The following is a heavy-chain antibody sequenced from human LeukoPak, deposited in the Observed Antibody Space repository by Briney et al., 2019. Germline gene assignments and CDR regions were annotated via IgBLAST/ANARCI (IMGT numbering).Heavy chain of an antibody. V-gene: IGHV3-21*01. CDR3: ARAHNWKYGTFDY. CDR1: GFTFSSYA. Sequence: GGSLRLSCVASGFTFSSYAIHWVRQAPGKGLEWVSCISSSSSYIYYADSVKGRFTISRDNAKNSLYLQMNSLRVEDTAVYYCARAHNWKYGTFDYWGQGTLVTVSS. J-gene: IGHJ4*02. D-gene: IGHD1-7*01. CDR2: ISSSSSYI.